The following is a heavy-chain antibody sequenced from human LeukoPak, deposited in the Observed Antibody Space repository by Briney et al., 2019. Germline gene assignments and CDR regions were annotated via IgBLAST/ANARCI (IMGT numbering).Heavy chain of an antibody. CDR1: GGSISSSSYY. CDR2: IYYSGST. J-gene: IGHJ4*02. V-gene: IGHV4-39*07. Sequence: PSETLSLTCTVSGGSISSSSYYWGWIRQPPGKGLEWIGSIYYSGSTYYNPSLKSRVTIPVDTSKNQFSLKLSSVTAADTAVYYCARGRWALHGPRFPLFDYWGQGTLVTVSS. CDR3: ARGRWALHGPRFPLFDY. D-gene: IGHD2-21*01.